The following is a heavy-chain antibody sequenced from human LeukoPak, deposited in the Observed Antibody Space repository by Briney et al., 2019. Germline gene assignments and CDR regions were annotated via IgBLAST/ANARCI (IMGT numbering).Heavy chain of an antibody. CDR1: GGSISSGSYY. V-gene: IGHV4-61*02. CDR3: ARDRNVGATGAFDI. Sequence: SQTLSLTCTVSGGSISSGSYYWSWIRQPAGKGLEWIGRIYGSGSTNYNPSLKSRVTISLDTSKNQFSLKLSSVTAADTAVYYCARDRNVGATGAFDIWGQGTMVTVSS. CDR2: IYGSGST. D-gene: IGHD1-26*01. J-gene: IGHJ3*02.